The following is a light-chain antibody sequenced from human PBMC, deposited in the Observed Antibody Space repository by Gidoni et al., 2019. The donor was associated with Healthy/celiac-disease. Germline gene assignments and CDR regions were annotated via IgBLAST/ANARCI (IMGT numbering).Light chain of an antibody. Sequence: QSVLTQPPSVSSAPWQRVTISCTGSSSNIGAGYDVHWYQQLPGTAPKLLIYGNSNRPSGVPDRFSGSKSGTSASLAITGLQAEDEADYDCQSYDSSLSGYVFGTGTKVTVL. V-gene: IGLV1-40*01. CDR1: SSNIGAGYD. CDR3: QSYDSSLSGYV. J-gene: IGLJ1*01. CDR2: GNS.